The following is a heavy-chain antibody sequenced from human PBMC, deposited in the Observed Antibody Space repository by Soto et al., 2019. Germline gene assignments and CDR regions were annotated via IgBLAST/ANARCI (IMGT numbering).Heavy chain of an antibody. V-gene: IGHV4-59*01. CDR1: GGSINSYN. CDR2: IYYSGST. J-gene: IGHJ3*02. Sequence: QVQLQESGPGLVKPSETLSLTCTVSGGSINSYNYSWFRQPPGKGLEWIGSIYYSGSTNYNPSLRSRVTISVDTSKNQFSLKLSSVTAADTAVYYCARGDLDTDAFDIWGQGTVVTVSS. CDR3: ARGDLDTDAFDI. D-gene: IGHD3-16*01.